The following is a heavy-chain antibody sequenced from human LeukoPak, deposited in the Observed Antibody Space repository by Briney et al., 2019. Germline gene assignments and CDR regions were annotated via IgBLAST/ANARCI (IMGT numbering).Heavy chain of an antibody. Sequence: GGSLRLSCAASGLTFSSYAMHWVRQAPGKGLEWVAVISYDGSNKYYADSVKGRFTISRDNSKNTLYLQMNSLRAEDTAVYYCARMSYFDYWGQGTLVTVSS. J-gene: IGHJ4*02. CDR3: ARMSYFDY. V-gene: IGHV3-30*04. CDR1: GLTFSSYA. CDR2: ISYDGSNK.